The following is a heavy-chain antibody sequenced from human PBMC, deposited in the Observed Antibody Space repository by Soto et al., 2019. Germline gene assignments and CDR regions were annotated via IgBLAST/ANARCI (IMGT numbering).Heavy chain of an antibody. Sequence: QVQLQESGPGLVKPSETLSLTCTVSGASISSNSYYWGWIRQPPGKGLEWIGSIYYTGNTFYNPTLKSPVTLSVDKSENQFSLRLFSVTAADTAFYYCARHSPEDHGDPNWFDPWGQGTLVTVSS. D-gene: IGHD4-17*01. CDR3: ARHSPEDHGDPNWFDP. V-gene: IGHV4-39*01. CDR1: GASISSNSYY. CDR2: IYYTGNT. J-gene: IGHJ5*02.